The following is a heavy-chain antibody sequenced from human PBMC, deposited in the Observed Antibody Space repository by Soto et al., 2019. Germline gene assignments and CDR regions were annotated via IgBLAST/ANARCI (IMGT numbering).Heavy chain of an antibody. V-gene: IGHV4-34*01. CDR1: GGSFSGYY. CDR3: ARGPRYCSGGSCRYNWFDP. D-gene: IGHD2-15*01. CDR2: INHSGTT. J-gene: IGHJ5*02. Sequence: SETLSLTCAVYGGSFSGYYWSWIRQTPGKWLEWIGEINHSGTTNYNPSLKSRVTISVDTSKNQFSLKLRSMTAADTAVYYCARGPRYCSGGSCRYNWFDPWGQGXLGT.